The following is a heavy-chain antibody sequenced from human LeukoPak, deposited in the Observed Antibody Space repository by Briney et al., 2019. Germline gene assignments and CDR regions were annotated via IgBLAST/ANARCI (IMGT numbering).Heavy chain of an antibody. CDR1: GGSISSYY. Sequence: SETLSLTCTVSGGSISSYYWSWIRQPAGRGLEWIGRIYTSGSTNYNPSLKSRVTISVDTSKNQFSLKLSSVTAADTAVYYCAKAYYDFWSGFSSMDVWGKGTTVTVSS. CDR2: IYTSGST. J-gene: IGHJ6*03. CDR3: AKAYYDFWSGFSSMDV. D-gene: IGHD3-3*01. V-gene: IGHV4-4*07.